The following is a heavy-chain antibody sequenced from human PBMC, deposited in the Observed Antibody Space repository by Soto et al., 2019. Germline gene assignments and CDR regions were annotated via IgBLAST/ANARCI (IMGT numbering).Heavy chain of an antibody. Sequence: GESLKISCKGSGYSFTSYWIGWVRQMPGKGLEWMGIIYPGDSDTRYSPSFQGQVTISADKSISTAYLQWSSLKASDTAMYYCARGDFWSATGPNTFDIWGQGTMVTVSS. CDR3: ARGDFWSATGPNTFDI. CDR1: GYSFTSYW. V-gene: IGHV5-51*01. D-gene: IGHD3-3*01. CDR2: IYPGDSDT. J-gene: IGHJ3*02.